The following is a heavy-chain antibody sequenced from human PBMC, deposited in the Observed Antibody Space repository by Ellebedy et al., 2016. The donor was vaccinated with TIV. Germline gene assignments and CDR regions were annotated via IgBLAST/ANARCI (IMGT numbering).Heavy chain of an antibody. J-gene: IGHJ4*02. CDR2: ISSSSSTI. CDR1: GFTFSSYS. D-gene: IGHD3-3*01. V-gene: IGHV3-48*02. CDR3: ARDSSTIFGVVTQSDFDY. Sequence: GGSLRLXXAASGFTFSSYSMNWVRQAPGKGLEWVSYISSSSSTIYYADSVKGRFTISRDNAKNSLYLQMNSLRDEDTAVYYCARDSSTIFGVVTQSDFDYWGQGTLVTVSS.